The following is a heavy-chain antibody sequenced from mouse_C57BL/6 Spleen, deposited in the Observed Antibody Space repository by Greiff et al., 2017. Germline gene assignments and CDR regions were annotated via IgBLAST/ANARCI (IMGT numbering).Heavy chain of an antibody. J-gene: IGHJ4*01. D-gene: IGHD1-1*01. Sequence: EAGGGLVQPKGSLKLSCAASGFTFTTYAMPWVRQAPGQGLDWVARIRSKSSNYATYSDDSVKDRFTISRDDSQSMLYLQMNNLKTEDTAMYYWVRERLLRGYYAMYYWGQGTSVTVSS. V-gene: IGHV10-3*01. CDR2: IRSKSSNYAT. CDR3: VRERLLRGYYAMYY. CDR1: GFTFTTYA.